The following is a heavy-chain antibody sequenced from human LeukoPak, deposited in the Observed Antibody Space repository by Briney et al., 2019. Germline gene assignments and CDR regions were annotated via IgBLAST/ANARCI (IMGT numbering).Heavy chain of an antibody. D-gene: IGHD1-26*01. CDR2: ISGSGGNT. Sequence: GGSLRLSCAASGFSFSSYAMSWVRQAPGKGLGWVSAISGSGGNTYYADCVKGRFTISRDNSKNTLYLQMNSLRAEDTAVYYCAKDQWAWYFDYWGQGALVTVSS. CDR3: AKDQWAWYFDY. CDR1: GFSFSSYA. J-gene: IGHJ4*02. V-gene: IGHV3-23*01.